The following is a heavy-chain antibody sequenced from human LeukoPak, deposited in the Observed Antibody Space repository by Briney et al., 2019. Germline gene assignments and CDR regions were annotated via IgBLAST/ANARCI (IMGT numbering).Heavy chain of an antibody. CDR3: ARGTMVRGVIILV. CDR2: INHSGST. D-gene: IGHD3-10*01. Sequence: SETLSLTCAVYGGSFSGYYWSWIRQPPGKGLEWVGEINHSGSTNYNPSLKSRVTISVDTYKNQFSLKLSSVSAAATAVYYCARGTMVRGVIILVWGQGTLVTVSS. CDR1: GGSFSGYY. J-gene: IGHJ4*02. V-gene: IGHV4-34*01.